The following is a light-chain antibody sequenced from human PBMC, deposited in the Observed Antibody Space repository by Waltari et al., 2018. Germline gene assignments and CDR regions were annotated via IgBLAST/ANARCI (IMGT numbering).Light chain of an antibody. CDR1: LSVIVPYNC. J-gene: IGLJ2*01. CDR2: VGT. CDR3: CSCTYSSTFV. Sequence: QSALTQPATVSGSPGQSITISCPGTLSVIVPYNCIPWYQQHPVKAPKLIIYVGTKRTSGVSVRFSGSTSGDTASLTISGLLAEDEADYYCCSCTYSSTFVFGGGTKLSVL. V-gene: IGLV2-23*03.